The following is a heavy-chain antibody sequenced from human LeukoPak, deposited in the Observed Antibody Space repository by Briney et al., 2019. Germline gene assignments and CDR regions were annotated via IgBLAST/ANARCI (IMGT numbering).Heavy chain of an antibody. V-gene: IGHV3-20*01. J-gene: IGHJ6*03. D-gene: IGHD4-11*01. CDR1: GFTFDDYG. CDR2: INWNGGST. CDR3: ARLMDYSNQGYYYYMDV. Sequence: GGSLRLSCAASGFTFDDYGMSWVRQAPGKGLEWVSGINWNGGSTGYADSVKGRFTISRDNAKNSLYLQMNSLRAEDTALYHCARLMDYSNQGYYYYMDVWGKGTTVTVSS.